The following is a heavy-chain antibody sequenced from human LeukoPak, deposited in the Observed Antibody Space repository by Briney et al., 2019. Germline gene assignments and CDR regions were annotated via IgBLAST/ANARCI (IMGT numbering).Heavy chain of an antibody. Sequence: GGSQRLSCAASGFTFSDYWMHWVRQVPGKGLVWVSRINSDGTSTVYADSVKGRFTISRDNAKNSLYLQMNSLRAEDTAVYYCAREMRIFGVVIIRVYYFDYWGQGTLVTVSS. V-gene: IGHV3-74*01. D-gene: IGHD3-3*01. CDR3: AREMRIFGVVIIRVYYFDY. CDR2: INSDGTST. J-gene: IGHJ4*02. CDR1: GFTFSDYW.